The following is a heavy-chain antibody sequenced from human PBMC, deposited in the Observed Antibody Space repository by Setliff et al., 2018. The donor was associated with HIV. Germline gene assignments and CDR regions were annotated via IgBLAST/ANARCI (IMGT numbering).Heavy chain of an antibody. CDR1: GYSISSGYY. CDR3: ARTIKEHLAVLWFDP. D-gene: IGHD3-3*02. Sequence: LSLTCAVSGYSISSGYYWGWIRQPPGKGLEWIGRIYTSGSTKYNPSLESRVTISVDTSKNQFSLRLSSVTAADTAVYYCARTIKEHLAVLWFDPWGQGTLVTVSS. CDR2: IYTSGST. V-gene: IGHV4-38-2*01. J-gene: IGHJ5*02.